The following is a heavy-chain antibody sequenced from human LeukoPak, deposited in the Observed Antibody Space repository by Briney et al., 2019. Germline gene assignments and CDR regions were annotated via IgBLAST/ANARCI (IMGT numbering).Heavy chain of an antibody. CDR1: GYTFTGYY. D-gene: IGHD6-19*01. Sequence: ASVKVSCKASGYTFTGYYIHWVRQAPGQGLEWMGWINPKSSGTNYAQKFQGRVTMTRDTSISTAYMELSSLRSEDTAVYYCAIGSGWYRTPSSYYYYYYMDVWGKGTTVTISS. J-gene: IGHJ6*03. V-gene: IGHV1-2*02. CDR2: INPKSSGT. CDR3: AIGSGWYRTPSSYYYYYYMDV.